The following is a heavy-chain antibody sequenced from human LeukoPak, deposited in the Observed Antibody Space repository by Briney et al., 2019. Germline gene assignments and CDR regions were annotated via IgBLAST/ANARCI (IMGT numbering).Heavy chain of an antibody. CDR1: GFTFDDYA. D-gene: IGHD3-22*01. V-gene: IGHV3-9*01. J-gene: IGHJ4*02. CDR3: AKVSYDSSGYEN. Sequence: GGSLRLSCAASGFTFDDYAMHWVRQAPGKGLEWVSGISWNSGSIGYADSVKGRFTISRDNAKNSLYLQMNSLRAEDTALYYCAKVSYDSSGYENWGQGTLSPSPQ. CDR2: ISWNSGSI.